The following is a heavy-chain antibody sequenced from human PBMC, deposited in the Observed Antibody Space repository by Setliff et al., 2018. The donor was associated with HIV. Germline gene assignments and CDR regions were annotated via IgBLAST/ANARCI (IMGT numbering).Heavy chain of an antibody. D-gene: IGHD3-3*01. Sequence: HPGGSLRLSCAASGFSVSNYYMAWVRQAPGKGLEWVSTIYSGGDSYHADSVKGRFTISRDNSKNTLYLQMNNLRVEDTAVYYCARSLGIWSAYDTWGQGTLVTVSS. CDR2: IYSGGDS. J-gene: IGHJ5*02. V-gene: IGHV3-53*01. CDR3: ARSLGIWSAYDT. CDR1: GFSVSNYY.